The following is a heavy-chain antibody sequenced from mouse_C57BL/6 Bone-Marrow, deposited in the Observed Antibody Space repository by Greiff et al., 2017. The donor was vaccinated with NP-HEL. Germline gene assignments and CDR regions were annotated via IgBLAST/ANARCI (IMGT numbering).Heavy chain of an antibody. CDR3: ARRGGIYGYDFAY. J-gene: IGHJ3*01. CDR1: GYTFTDYY. V-gene: IGHV1-19*01. CDR2: LNPYNGGT. Sequence: EVQLQQSGPVLVKPGASVKMSCKASGYTFTDYYMNWVKQSHGKSLEWIGVLNPYNGGTSSNQKFKGKATLTVDKSSSTAYMELNSLTSEDSAVYYGARRGGIYGYDFAYWGQGTLVTVSA. D-gene: IGHD2-2*01.